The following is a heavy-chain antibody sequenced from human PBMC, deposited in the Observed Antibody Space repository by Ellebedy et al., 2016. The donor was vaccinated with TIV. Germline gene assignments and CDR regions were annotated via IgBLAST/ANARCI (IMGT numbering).Heavy chain of an antibody. V-gene: IGHV3-23*01. Sequence: GESLKISCVGSGFSFSTYATAWVRQTPGKGLEWVSTISSTGSRTYYADSVEGRFIISRDNSKKTLYLQMNSLRAEDTAVYYCAKGRGGGSDTSAPRYYFDYWGLGTLVTVSS. CDR2: ISSTGSRT. D-gene: IGHD3-22*01. J-gene: IGHJ4*02. CDR3: AKGRGGGSDTSAPRYYFDY. CDR1: GFSFSTYA.